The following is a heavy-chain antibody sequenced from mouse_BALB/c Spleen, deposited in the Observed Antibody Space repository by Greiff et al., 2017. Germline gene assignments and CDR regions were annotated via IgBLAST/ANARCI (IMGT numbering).Heavy chain of an antibody. CDR3: ARDGYGNYGGY. J-gene: IGHJ2*01. CDR1: GYSITSGYY. D-gene: IGHD2-10*02. CDR2: ISYDGSN. V-gene: IGHV3-6*02. Sequence: EVKLQESGPGLVKPSQSLSLTCSVTGYSITSGYYWNWIRQFPGNKLEWMGYISYDGSNNYNPSLKNRISITRDTSKNQFFLKLNSVTTEDTATYYCARDGYGNYGGYWGQGTTLTVSS.